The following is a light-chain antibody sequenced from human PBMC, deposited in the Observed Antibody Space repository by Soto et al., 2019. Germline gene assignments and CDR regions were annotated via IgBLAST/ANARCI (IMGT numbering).Light chain of an antibody. CDR2: EVV. J-gene: IGLJ1*01. CDR3: KSYAGSNNYV. V-gene: IGLV2-8*01. Sequence: QSALTQPPSASGSPGQSVTISCTGTRNDIGAYEFVSWYQHHPGKAPKLIIYEVVQRPSGVPDRFSGSKSGNTASLTVSGLQAADEADYYCKSYAGSNNYVLGNGTKVT. CDR1: RNDIGAYEF.